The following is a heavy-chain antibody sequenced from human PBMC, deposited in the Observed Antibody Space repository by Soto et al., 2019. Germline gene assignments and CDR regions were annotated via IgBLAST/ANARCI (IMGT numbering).Heavy chain of an antibody. J-gene: IGHJ6*02. CDR1: GGSISSGGYS. CDR3: AAAHSSSWYKGGMDV. V-gene: IGHV4-30-2*01. CDR2: IYHSGST. D-gene: IGHD6-13*01. Sequence: QLQLQESGSGLLKPSQTLSLTCAVSGGSISSGGYSWSWIRQPPGKGLEWIGYIYHSGSTYYNPSLKSRVTISVDRSKNQFSLKLSSVTAADTAVYYCAAAHSSSWYKGGMDVWGQGTTVTVSS.